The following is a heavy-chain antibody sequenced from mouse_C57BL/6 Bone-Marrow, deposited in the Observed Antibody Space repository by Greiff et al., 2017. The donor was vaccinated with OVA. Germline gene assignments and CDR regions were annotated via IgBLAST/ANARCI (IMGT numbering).Heavy chain of an antibody. J-gene: IGHJ3*01. D-gene: IGHD2-4*01. Sequence: VKLMESGAELVKPGASVKMSCKASGYTFTSYWITWVKQRPGQGLEWIGGIYPGSGSTNYNEKFKSKATLTVDTYSSTAYMQLGSLTSEDSAVYYCGDYDVNWFAYWGQGTLVTVSA. V-gene: IGHV1-55*01. CDR3: GDYDVNWFAY. CDR1: GYTFTSYW. CDR2: IYPGSGST.